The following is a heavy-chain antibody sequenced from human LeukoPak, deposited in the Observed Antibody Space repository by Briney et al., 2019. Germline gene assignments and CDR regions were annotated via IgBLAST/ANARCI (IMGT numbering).Heavy chain of an antibody. CDR2: IYTSGST. D-gene: IGHD5-18*01. Sequence: TASETLSLTCTVSGGSISSGRNYWTWIRQPAGKGLEWIGRIYTSGSTNYNPSLKSRVTMSVDTSKNQFSLKLSSVTAADTAVYYCASKPRWHKYSYGFYFDYWGQGTLVTVSS. CDR3: ASKPRWHKYSYGFYFDY. CDR1: GGSISSGRNY. V-gene: IGHV4-61*02. J-gene: IGHJ4*02.